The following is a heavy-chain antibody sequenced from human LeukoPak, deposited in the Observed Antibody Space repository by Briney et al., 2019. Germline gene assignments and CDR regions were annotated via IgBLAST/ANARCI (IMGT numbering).Heavy chain of an antibody. V-gene: IGHV4-31*03. Sequence: SETLSLTCTVSGGSISSGGYYWSWIRQHPGKGLEWIGYIYYSGSTYYNPSLKSRVTVSVDTSKNQFSLKLSSVTAADTAVYYCARSPTIFFTSTAITMVRGVYFDYWGQGTLVTVSS. D-gene: IGHD3-10*01. J-gene: IGHJ4*02. CDR2: IYYSGST. CDR1: GGSISSGGYY. CDR3: ARSPTIFFTSTAITMVRGVYFDY.